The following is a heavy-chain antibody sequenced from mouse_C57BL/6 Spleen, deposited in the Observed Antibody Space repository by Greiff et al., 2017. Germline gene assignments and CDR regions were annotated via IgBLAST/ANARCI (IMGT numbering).Heavy chain of an antibody. D-gene: IGHD2-1*01. V-gene: IGHV5-17*01. Sequence: DVQLVESGGGLVKPGGSLKLSCAASGFTFSDYGMHWVRQAPEKGLEWVAYISSGSSTIYYADTVKGRFTISRDNAKNTLFLQMTSLRSEDTAMYYCARLLRYYFDYWGKGTTLTVSS. J-gene: IGHJ2*01. CDR3: ARLLRYYFDY. CDR1: GFTFSDYG. CDR2: ISSGSSTI.